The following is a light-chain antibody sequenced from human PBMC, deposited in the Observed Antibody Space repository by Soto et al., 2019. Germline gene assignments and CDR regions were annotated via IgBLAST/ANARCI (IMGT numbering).Light chain of an antibody. Sequence: EIVLMQSPATLSLSPGDRATLSCRASQSVRSDYFAWYQQKPGQAPRVIIFGVSTRATAIPDRFSGSGSGTDFTLTISRLEPEDFALYYCQQYGNSPLTFGGGTKVDIK. CDR3: QQYGNSPLT. CDR2: GVS. CDR1: QSVRSDY. J-gene: IGKJ4*01. V-gene: IGKV3-20*01.